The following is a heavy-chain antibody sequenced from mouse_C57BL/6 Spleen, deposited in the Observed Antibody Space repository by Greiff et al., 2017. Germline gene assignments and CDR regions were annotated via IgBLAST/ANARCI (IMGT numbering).Heavy chain of an antibody. CDR2: IYPGDGDT. CDR1: GYAFSSSW. Sequence: QVQLQQSGPELVKPGASVKISCKASGYAFSSSWMNWVKQRPGKGLEWIGRIYPGDGDTNYNGKFKGKATLTADKSSSTAYMQLSSLTSEDSAVYFCARPLYYYGSSYAMDYWGQGTSVTVSS. CDR3: ARPLYYYGSSYAMDY. V-gene: IGHV1-82*01. J-gene: IGHJ4*01. D-gene: IGHD1-1*01.